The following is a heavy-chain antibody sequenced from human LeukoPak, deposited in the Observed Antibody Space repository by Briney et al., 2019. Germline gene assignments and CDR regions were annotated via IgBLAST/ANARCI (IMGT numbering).Heavy chain of an antibody. D-gene: IGHD3-3*01. V-gene: IGHV3-74*01. J-gene: IGHJ6*02. CDR3: ARVKGETIFGVVTYYYGMDV. CDR1: GFTFTSYR. Sequence: GGSLRLACAASGFTFTSYRMHWVRQVPGMGLVWISHINSDGRNASYADSVKGRFTISRDNAKNTLYLQMNSLRIEDTAVYYCARVKGETIFGVVTYYYGMDVWGQGTTVTVSS. CDR2: INSDGRNA.